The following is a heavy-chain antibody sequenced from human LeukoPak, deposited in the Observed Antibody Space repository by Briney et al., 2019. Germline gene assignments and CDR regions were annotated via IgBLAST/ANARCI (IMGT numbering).Heavy chain of an antibody. Sequence: PSETLSLTCTVSGGSISSYYWSWIRQPRGKGLEGMGYIYYSGSTNDNPSLKSRVTISVDPSKNQFSLTLSSVTAADTAVYYCAREELGATRYYFDYWGQGTLVTVSS. CDR2: IYYSGST. CDR1: GGSISSYY. J-gene: IGHJ4*02. CDR3: AREELGATRYYFDY. D-gene: IGHD1-26*01. V-gene: IGHV4-59*01.